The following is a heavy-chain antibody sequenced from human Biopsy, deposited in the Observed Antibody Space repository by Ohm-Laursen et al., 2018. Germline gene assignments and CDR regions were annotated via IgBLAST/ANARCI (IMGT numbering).Heavy chain of an antibody. CDR3: TRGGYYYDSLAYYYWFDP. CDR1: GATFSNYA. J-gene: IGHJ5*02. V-gene: IGHV1-2*02. CDR2: IDPKSGGT. Sequence: SAKVSCKTSGATFSNYAINWLRQAPGQGLEWMGWIDPKSGGTNYAQKFQGRVTMTRDTSISTAYVDLSSLRSDDTAVYYCTRGGYYYDSLAYYYWFDPWGQGTLVTVSS. D-gene: IGHD3-22*01.